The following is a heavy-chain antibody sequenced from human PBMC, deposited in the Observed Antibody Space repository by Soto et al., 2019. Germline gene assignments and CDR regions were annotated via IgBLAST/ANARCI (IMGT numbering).Heavy chain of an antibody. Sequence: QVQLVQTGAGVKRPGASVKVSCKNYGYGFKNYGISWVRQAPGQGREWMGWISTYSGDTDYAQMFQYRIPMTTDTSTSTVHMELRSLTLGDTAVYYCARGWDYTDYYGDFWGQGTLVTVSS. D-gene: IGHD1-26*01. V-gene: IGHV1-18*01. J-gene: IGHJ4*02. CDR3: ARGWDYTDYYGDF. CDR1: GYGFKNYG. CDR2: ISTYSGDT.